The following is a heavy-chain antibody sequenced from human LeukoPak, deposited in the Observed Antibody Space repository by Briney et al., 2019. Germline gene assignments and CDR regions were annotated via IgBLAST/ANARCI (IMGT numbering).Heavy chain of an antibody. J-gene: IGHJ4*02. D-gene: IGHD2-2*03. V-gene: IGHV4-30-4*08. CDR1: GGSISSGDYY. CDR2: IYYSGSA. CDR3: ARDHGLGGGFDY. Sequence: PSETLSLTCTVSGGSISSGDYYWSWIRQPPGKGLEWIGYIYYSGSAYYNPSLKSRVTISVDTSKNQFSLKLSSVTAADTAVHYCARDHGLGGGFDYWGQGTLVTVSS.